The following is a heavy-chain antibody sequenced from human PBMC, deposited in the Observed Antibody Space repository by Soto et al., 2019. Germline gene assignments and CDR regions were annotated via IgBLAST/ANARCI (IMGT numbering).Heavy chain of an antibody. D-gene: IGHD3-16*01. Sequence: VESLKISCKGSGYIFTNHWIAWVRQIPWKGLEWMGIIYPGDSDNRYSPSFQGQVTISADRSSKTVYLHWSSLKASDTAMYYCARASFAGRNYYSGREEWGKGNTVSVSA. CDR1: GYIFTNHW. CDR2: IYPGDSDN. CDR3: ARASFAGRNYYSGREE. V-gene: IGHV5-51*01. J-gene: IGHJ6*04.